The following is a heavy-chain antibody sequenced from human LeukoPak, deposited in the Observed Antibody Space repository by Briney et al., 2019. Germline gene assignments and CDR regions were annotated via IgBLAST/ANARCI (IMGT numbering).Heavy chain of an antibody. Sequence: PGGSLRLSCAASGFTVSSNYMSWVRLAPGKGLEWVSVIYSGGSTYYADSVKGRFTISRDNSKNTLYLQMNSLRAEDTAVYYCAREGVATTPPYFDYWGQGTLVTVSS. J-gene: IGHJ4*02. V-gene: IGHV3-66*02. CDR2: IYSGGST. CDR1: GFTVSSNY. CDR3: AREGVATTPPYFDY. D-gene: IGHD5-12*01.